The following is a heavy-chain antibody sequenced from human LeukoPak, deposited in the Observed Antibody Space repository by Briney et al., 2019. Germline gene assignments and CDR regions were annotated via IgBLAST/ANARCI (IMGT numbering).Heavy chain of an antibody. D-gene: IGHD3-10*01. Sequence: PSETLSLTCAVSGGSFSSSNWWSWVRQPPGKGLEWIGESYHSGSTNYNPSLKSRVTISVDTSKNQFSLKLSSVTAADTAVYYCARGLHPDPITMVRGVINGYFDYWGQGTLVTVSS. CDR3: ARGLHPDPITMVRGVINGYFDY. V-gene: IGHV4-4*02. J-gene: IGHJ4*02. CDR2: SYHSGST. CDR1: GGSFSSSNW.